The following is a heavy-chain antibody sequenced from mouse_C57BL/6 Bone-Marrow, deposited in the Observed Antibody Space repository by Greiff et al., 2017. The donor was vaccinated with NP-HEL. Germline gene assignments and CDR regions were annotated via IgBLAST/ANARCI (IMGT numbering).Heavy chain of an antibody. CDR3: ARGQLRPAWFAY. J-gene: IGHJ3*01. D-gene: IGHD3-2*02. Sequence: EVKLQQSGPGLVKPSQSLSLTCSVTGYSITSGYYWNWIRQFPGNKLEWMGYISYDGSNNYNPSLKNRISITRDTSKNQFFLKLNSVTTEDTATYYCARGQLRPAWFAYWGQGTLVTVSA. CDR2: ISYDGSN. V-gene: IGHV3-6*01. CDR1: GYSITSGYY.